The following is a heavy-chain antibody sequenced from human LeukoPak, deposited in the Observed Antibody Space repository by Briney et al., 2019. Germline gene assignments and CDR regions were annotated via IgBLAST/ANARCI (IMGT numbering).Heavy chain of an antibody. D-gene: IGHD6-13*01. CDR1: GGSISSYY. Sequence: SETLSLTCTVSGGSISSYYWSWIRQPPGKGLEWIGYIYYSGSTNYTPSLKSRVTISIDTSRKHFFLKLSSVTAADTAVYYCSRVVFVAAAGISWFDPWVQGTLVTVSS. CDR2: IYYSGST. V-gene: IGHV4-59*01. CDR3: SRVVFVAAAGISWFDP. J-gene: IGHJ5*02.